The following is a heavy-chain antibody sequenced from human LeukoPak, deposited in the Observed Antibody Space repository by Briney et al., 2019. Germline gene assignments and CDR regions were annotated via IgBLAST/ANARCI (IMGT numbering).Heavy chain of an antibody. CDR1: GFTVSSNY. V-gene: IGHV3-53*05. CDR2: IYSGGST. D-gene: IGHD5-12*01. Sequence: PGGSLKLSCAASGFTVSSNYMSWVRQAPGKGLEWVSVIYSGGSTYYADSVKGRFTISRDNAKNSLDLQMSSLRPEDTALYYCVKDKHRDGYTYGVYDSWGQGTLITVSS. J-gene: IGHJ5*01. CDR3: VKDKHRDGYTYGVYDS.